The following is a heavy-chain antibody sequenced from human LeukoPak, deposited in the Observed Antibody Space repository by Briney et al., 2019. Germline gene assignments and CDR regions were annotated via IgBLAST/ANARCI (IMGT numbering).Heavy chain of an antibody. CDR3: TRDPLPQQWLVPYYFDY. CDR1: GFTFGDYA. D-gene: IGHD6-19*01. V-gene: IGHV3-49*04. Sequence: GGSLRLSCTASGFTFGDYAMSWVRQAPGKGLEWVGFIRSKAYGGTTEYAASVKGRFTISRDDSKSIAYLQMNSLKTEDTAVYYCTRDPLPQQWLVPYYFDYWGQGTLVTVSS. CDR2: IRSKAYGGTT. J-gene: IGHJ4*02.